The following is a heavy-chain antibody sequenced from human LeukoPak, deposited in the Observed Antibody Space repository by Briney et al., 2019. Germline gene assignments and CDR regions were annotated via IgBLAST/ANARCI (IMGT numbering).Heavy chain of an antibody. CDR2: ISSSSSYI. D-gene: IGHD3-16*02. Sequence: PGGSLRLSCAASGFTFSSYSMNWVRQAPGKGLERVSSISSSSSYIYYADSVKGRFTISRDNAENSLYLQMNSLRAEDTAVYYCARGGYDYIWGSYRDPPYYFDYWGQGTLVTVSS. CDR3: ARGGYDYIWGSYRDPPYYFDY. CDR1: GFTFSSYS. V-gene: IGHV3-21*01. J-gene: IGHJ4*02.